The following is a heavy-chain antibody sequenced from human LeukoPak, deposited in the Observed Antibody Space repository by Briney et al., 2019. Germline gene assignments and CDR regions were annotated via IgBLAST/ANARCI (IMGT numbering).Heavy chain of an antibody. D-gene: IGHD3-10*02. J-gene: IGHJ4*02. CDR3: ARGPRKMLYFDY. CDR1: GFTFSNYA. Sequence: GSLRLSCAASGFTFSNYAMRWVRRAPGKGLEWVSSISGGNTYYADSVKGRFTISRDNAKNSLYLQMNSLRAEDTAVYYCARGPRKMLYFDYWGQGTLVTVSS. V-gene: IGHV3-23*01. CDR2: ISGGNT.